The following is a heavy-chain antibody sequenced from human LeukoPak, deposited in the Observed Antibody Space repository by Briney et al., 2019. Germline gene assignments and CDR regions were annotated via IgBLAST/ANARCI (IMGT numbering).Heavy chain of an antibody. D-gene: IGHD2-15*01. CDR1: GFTFSSSA. Sequence: GGSLRLSCAASGFTFSSSAMSWVRQAPGKGLEWVSAISNNGGYTYYADSVQGRFTISRDNSKSTLCLQMNSLRAEDTAVYYCGKQLGYCSDGSCYFPYWGQGTLVTVSS. J-gene: IGHJ4*02. CDR2: ISNNGGYT. CDR3: GKQLGYCSDGSCYFPY. V-gene: IGHV3-23*01.